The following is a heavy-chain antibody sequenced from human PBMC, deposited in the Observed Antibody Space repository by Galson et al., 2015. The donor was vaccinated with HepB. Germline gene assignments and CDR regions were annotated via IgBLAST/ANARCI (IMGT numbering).Heavy chain of an antibody. D-gene: IGHD3-10*01. J-gene: IGHJ4*02. CDR3: TRIVYGSGSYYLVDY. Sequence: SLRLSRAASGFTFSNAWMNWVRQAPGKGLEWVGRIKSKTDGGTTDYAAPVKGRFTISRDDSKNTLYLQMNSLKTEDTAVYYCTRIVYGSGSYYLVDYWGQGTLVTVSS. CDR1: GFTFSNAW. CDR2: IKSKTDGGTT. V-gene: IGHV3-15*07.